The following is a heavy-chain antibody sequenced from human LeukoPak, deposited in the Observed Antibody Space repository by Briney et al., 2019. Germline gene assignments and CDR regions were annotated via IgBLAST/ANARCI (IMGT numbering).Heavy chain of an antibody. V-gene: IGHV4-34*01. CDR1: GGSFSGYY. J-gene: IGHJ4*02. CDR3: ARLPLRPHFDY. CDR2: INHSGST. Sequence: RPSETLSLTCAVYGGSFSGYYWSWIRQPPGKGLEWIGEINHSGSTNYNPSLKSRVTISVDTSKNQFSLKLSSVTAADTAVYYCARLPLRPHFDYWGQGTLVTVSS.